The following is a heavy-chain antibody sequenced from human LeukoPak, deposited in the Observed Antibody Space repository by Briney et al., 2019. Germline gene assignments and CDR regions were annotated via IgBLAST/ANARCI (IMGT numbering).Heavy chain of an antibody. V-gene: IGHV1-18*01. CDR3: ARDQLTYYDSSVSAFDI. D-gene: IGHD3-22*01. Sequence: ASVKVSCKASGYTFTSYGISWVRQAPGQGLEWMGWISAYNGNTNYAQKLQGRVTMTTDTSTSTAYMELRSLRSDDTAVYYCARDQLTYYDSSVSAFDIWGQGTMVTVSS. J-gene: IGHJ3*02. CDR2: ISAYNGNT. CDR1: GYTFTSYG.